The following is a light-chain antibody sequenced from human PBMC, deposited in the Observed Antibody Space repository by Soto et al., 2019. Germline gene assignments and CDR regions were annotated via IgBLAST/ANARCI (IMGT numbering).Light chain of an antibody. CDR3: QQYGSSSLT. J-gene: IGKJ4*01. CDR1: QSVSGSY. CDR2: GAS. Sequence: EIVLTQSPGGVSLSPGERATLSCRASQSVSGSYLAWYQQKPGQAPRLLIYGASTRATGIPDRFSGSGPGTDFTLTISRLEPEDVAVYYCQQYGSSSLTFGGGTKVEI. V-gene: IGKV3-20*01.